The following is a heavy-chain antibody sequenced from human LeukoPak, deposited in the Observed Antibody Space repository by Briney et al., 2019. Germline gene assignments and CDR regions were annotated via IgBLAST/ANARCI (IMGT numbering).Heavy chain of an antibody. J-gene: IGHJ1*01. V-gene: IGHV3-74*01. CDR1: GFTLSSYW. CDR2: IKSDGRT. CDR3: ARAPSEIGGYYPEYFRH. D-gene: IGHD3-22*01. Sequence: GGSLRLSYAASGFTLSSYWMHWVRQAPGKGLVWVSRIKSDGRTNYADSVKGRFTISRDNAKNTVSLQMNSLRAEDTGVYYCARAPSEIGGYYPEYFRHWGQGTLVIVSS.